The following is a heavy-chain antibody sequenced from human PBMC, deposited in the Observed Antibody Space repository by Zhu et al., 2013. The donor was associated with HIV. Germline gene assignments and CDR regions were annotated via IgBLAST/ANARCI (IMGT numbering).Heavy chain of an antibody. J-gene: IGHJ5*02. V-gene: IGHV4-61*01. D-gene: IGHD1-26*01. CDR3: ARGNLKRNSGSYGLASWFDP. CDR2: IYYSGST. Sequence: VQLQESGPGLVKPSETLSLTCTVSGGSVSSGSYYWSWIRQPPGKGLEWIGYIYYSGSTNYNPSLKSRVTISVDTSKNQFSLKLSSVTAADTAVYYCARGNLKRNSGSYGLASWFDPWGQGTLVTVSS. CDR1: GGSVSSGSYY.